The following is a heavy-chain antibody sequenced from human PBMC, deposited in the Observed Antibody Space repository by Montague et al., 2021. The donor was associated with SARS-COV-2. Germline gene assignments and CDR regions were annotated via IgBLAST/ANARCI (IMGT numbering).Heavy chain of an antibody. CDR3: ARKMDSSFDV. CDR2: TYYRSKWYN. J-gene: IGHJ3*01. Sequence: GASLSRDSLPWHWVRQSPSRGLEWLASTYYRSKWYNDSAPSVSGRATVKPDTSRNQFSLHLDSVTPEDTALYFCARKMDSSFDVWGKGTMVIVSS. CDR1: GASLSRDSLP. V-gene: IGHV6-1*01. D-gene: IGHD2-2*03.